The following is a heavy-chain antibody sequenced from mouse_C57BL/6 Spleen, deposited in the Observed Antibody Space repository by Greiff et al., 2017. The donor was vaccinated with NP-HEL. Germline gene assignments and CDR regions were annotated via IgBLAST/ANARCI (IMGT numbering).Heavy chain of an antibody. CDR1: GFSFTSYA. CDR2: IWTGGGT. Sequence: VQVVESGPGLVAPSQSLSITCTVSGFSFTSYAISWVRQPPGKGLEWLGVIWTGGGTNNNSALISRLSISKDNSKSHVFLKMNRLQTDDTARYYCARNEGYPWFAYWGQGTLVTVSA. J-gene: IGHJ3*01. V-gene: IGHV2-9-1*01. CDR3: ARNEGYPWFAY.